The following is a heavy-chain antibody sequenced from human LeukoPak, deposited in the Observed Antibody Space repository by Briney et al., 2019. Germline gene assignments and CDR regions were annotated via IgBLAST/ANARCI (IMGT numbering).Heavy chain of an antibody. V-gene: IGHV4-59*12. CDR3: ARCPYYYGSGTYYIL. CDR2: KYYSGST. Sequence: SETLSLTCTVSGGSISTYYWGWIRQPPGKGLEWIGNKYYSGSTYYNPSLKSRVIISVDTSKNQLSLKLSSVTAADTAVYYCARCPYYYGSGTYYILWGQGTLVTVSS. CDR1: GGSISTYY. J-gene: IGHJ4*02. D-gene: IGHD3-10*01.